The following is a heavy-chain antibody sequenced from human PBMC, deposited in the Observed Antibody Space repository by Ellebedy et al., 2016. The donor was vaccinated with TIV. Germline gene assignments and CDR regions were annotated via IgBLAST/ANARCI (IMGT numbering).Heavy chain of an antibody. D-gene: IGHD2-8*02. J-gene: IGHJ4*02. Sequence: SETLSLXCTVSGVSISSFYWSWIRQSPGKGLEWIGNVFNSGSTNYNPSLKSRVTISVDTSKNQFSLKLSSVTAADTAVYYCAAAGGVEIDYWGQGTLVTVSS. CDR2: VFNSGST. CDR3: AAAGGVEIDY. V-gene: IGHV4-59*01. CDR1: GVSISSFY.